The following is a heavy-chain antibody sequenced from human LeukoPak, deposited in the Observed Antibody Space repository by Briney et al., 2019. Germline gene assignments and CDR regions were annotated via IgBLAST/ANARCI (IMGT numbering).Heavy chain of an antibody. V-gene: IGHV3-48*04. CDR1: GFTFSSYS. J-gene: IGHJ4*02. D-gene: IGHD6-19*01. Sequence: HTGGSLRLSCAASGFTFSSYSMNWVRQAPGKGLEWVSYISSSSSTIYYADSVKGRFTISRDNAKNSLYLQMNSLRAEDTAVHYCARVAVAGPKGGDYWGQGTLVTVSS. CDR2: ISSSSSTI. CDR3: ARVAVAGPKGGDY.